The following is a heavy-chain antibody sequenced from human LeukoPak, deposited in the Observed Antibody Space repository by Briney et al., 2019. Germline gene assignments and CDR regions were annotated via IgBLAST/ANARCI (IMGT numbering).Heavy chain of an antibody. CDR3: AKGDCSSTSCYAPADD. V-gene: IGHV3-23*01. D-gene: IGHD2-2*01. J-gene: IGHJ4*02. CDR2: ISGNGGGT. Sequence: GGSLRLSCAASGFTFRSYAMSWVRQAPGKGLEWISAISGNGGGTYYADSVKGRFTISRDNSKNTLYLQMNSLRAEDTAVYYCAKGDCSSTSCYAPADDWGQGTLATVSS. CDR1: GFTFRSYA.